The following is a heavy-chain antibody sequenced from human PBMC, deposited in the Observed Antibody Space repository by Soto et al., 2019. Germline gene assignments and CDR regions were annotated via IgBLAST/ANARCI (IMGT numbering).Heavy chain of an antibody. D-gene: IGHD2-21*01. CDR2: IHFSGET. J-gene: IGHJ4*02. V-gene: IGHV4-31*01. CDR1: GASIGRGGYY. Sequence: QVQLQESGPGLMKPSQTLSLTCTVSGASIGRGGYYWTWIRQHPGKALEWMGHIHFSGETNYNPSLXGXPXMTXATSTNQFSLNLAAVTAADTAMYYWARDQGGDLDYWGQGTLVTVSS. CDR3: ARDQGGDLDY.